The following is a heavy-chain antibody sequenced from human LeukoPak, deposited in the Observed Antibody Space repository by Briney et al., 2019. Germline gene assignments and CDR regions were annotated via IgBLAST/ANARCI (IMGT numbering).Heavy chain of an antibody. D-gene: IGHD1-26*01. Sequence: PGGSLRLSCAASGFTISSSYMSWVRQAPGKGLEWVSLIYVGGGTNYADSVKGRFTISRDNSKNTLYLQMNSLGAEDTAVYYCARAGAWELHFDYWGQGALVTVSP. CDR2: IYVGGGT. CDR1: GFTISSSY. J-gene: IGHJ4*02. CDR3: ARAGAWELHFDY. V-gene: IGHV3-53*01.